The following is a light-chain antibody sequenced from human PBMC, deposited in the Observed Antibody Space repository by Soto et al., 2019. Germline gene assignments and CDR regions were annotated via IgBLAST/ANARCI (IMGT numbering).Light chain of an antibody. CDR1: QSVSID. Sequence: EIVMTQSPDTLSVSPGERATLSXRASQSVSIDLAWYQQTPGQATRLLIYGASTRAIGVPPTFSGSASGKEFTLTISSLQSEDFSVYYCQQYNKWPLTFGQGTNVDIK. CDR2: GAS. CDR3: QQYNKWPLT. V-gene: IGKV3-15*01. J-gene: IGKJ1*01.